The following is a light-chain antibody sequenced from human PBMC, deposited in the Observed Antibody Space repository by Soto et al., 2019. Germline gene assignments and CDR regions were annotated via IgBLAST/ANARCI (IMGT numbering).Light chain of an antibody. CDR1: SSDVGGYNY. V-gene: IGLV2-11*01. Sequence: QSVLTQPRSVSGSPGQSVTISCTGTSSDVGGYNYVSWYQQHPGKAPKLMIYDVSKRPSGVPDRFSGSKSGNTASLTISGLQAEDEADYYCCSYAGSYFYVVFGGGTKVTVL. CDR3: CSYAGSYFYVV. J-gene: IGLJ2*01. CDR2: DVS.